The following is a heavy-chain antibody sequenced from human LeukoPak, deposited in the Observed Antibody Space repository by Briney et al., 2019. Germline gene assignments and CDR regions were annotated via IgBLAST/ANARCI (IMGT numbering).Heavy chain of an antibody. V-gene: IGHV3-23*01. J-gene: IGHJ4*02. Sequence: GGSLRLSCAASGFTFSSYGMSWVRQAPGKGLEWVSAISGSGGSTYYADSVKGRFTISRDNSKNTLYLQMNSLRAEDTAVYYCAKVRPPYSSGWYYFDYWGQGTLVTVSS. CDR2: ISGSGGST. D-gene: IGHD6-19*01. CDR3: AKVRPPYSSGWYYFDY. CDR1: GFTFSSYG.